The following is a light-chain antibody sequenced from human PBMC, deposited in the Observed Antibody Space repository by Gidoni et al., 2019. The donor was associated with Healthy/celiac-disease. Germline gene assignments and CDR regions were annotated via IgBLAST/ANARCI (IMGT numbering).Light chain of an antibody. CDR3: QAWDSSTGV. Sequence: SYDLTQPPPVSASPGQTASITCSGAKFGDYYACWYQQKPGQPPVLVIYQDSKRPSGIPDLFSGSNSGNTATLTISGTQAMDEADYYCQAWDSSTGVFGGGTKLTV. V-gene: IGLV3-1*01. CDR1: KFGDYY. J-gene: IGLJ2*01. CDR2: QDS.